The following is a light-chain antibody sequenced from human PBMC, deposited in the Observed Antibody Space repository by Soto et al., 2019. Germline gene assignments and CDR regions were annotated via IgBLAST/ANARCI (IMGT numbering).Light chain of an antibody. CDR3: NSYTGSSTYV. V-gene: IGLV2-18*02. J-gene: IGLJ1*01. CDR2: EVS. CDR1: SSDVGSYNR. Sequence: QSVLTQPPSVSGPPGQSVATSCTGTSSDVGSYNRVSWYQQPPGAAPKLMIYEVSNRPSGVPDRFSGSKSGNTASLTISGLQAEDEADYYCNSYTGSSTYVFGTGTKVTVL.